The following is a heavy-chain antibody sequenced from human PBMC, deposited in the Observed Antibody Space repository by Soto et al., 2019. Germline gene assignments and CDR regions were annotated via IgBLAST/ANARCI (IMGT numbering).Heavy chain of an antibody. CDR2: IIPILGIA. CDR3: ARGLMATMGGYYYYYGMDV. V-gene: IGHV1-69*02. D-gene: IGHD5-12*01. CDR1: GGTFSSYT. Sequence: QVQLVQSGAEVKKPGSSVKVSCKASGGTFSSYTISWVRQAPGQGLEWMGRIIPILGIANYAQKFQGRVTITADKSTSTAYMELSSLRLEDTAVYYCARGLMATMGGYYYYYGMDVWGQGTTVTVSS. J-gene: IGHJ6*01.